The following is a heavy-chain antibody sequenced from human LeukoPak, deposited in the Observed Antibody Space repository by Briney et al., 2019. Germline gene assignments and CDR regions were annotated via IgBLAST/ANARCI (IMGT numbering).Heavy chain of an antibody. V-gene: IGHV3-53*01. CDR1: GFTVSSTY. CDR2: IYSGGST. J-gene: IGHJ3*01. D-gene: IGHD3-3*01. CDR3: ARGILSPRSVAFDV. Sequence: GGSLGLSCAASGFTVSSTYMSWVRQAPGKGLEWVSVIYSGGSTYYADSVEGRFTISRDTSMDTLYLQMNSLRVDDTSVYYCARGILSPRSVAFDVWGQGTMVTVS.